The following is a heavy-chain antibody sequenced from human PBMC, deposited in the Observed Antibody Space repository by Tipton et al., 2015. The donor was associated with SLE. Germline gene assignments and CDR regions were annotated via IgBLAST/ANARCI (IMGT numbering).Heavy chain of an antibody. Sequence: QVQLVQSGAELKKPGASVKVSCKASGYTFINYGITWVRQAPGQGLEWIGWISSFNGNTNYAQNLQDRVTMTTDTSTTTAYMELRRLRSDDTAMYYCARQSVQGDFFDFWGQGTLVTV. CDR2: ISSFNGNT. CDR3: ARQSVQGDFFDF. D-gene: IGHD1-1*01. J-gene: IGHJ4*02. V-gene: IGHV1-18*01. CDR1: GYTFINYG.